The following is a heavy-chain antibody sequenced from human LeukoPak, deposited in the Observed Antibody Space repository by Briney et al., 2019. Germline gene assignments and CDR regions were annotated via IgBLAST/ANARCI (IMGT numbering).Heavy chain of an antibody. CDR3: ARVDVRFGELPS. D-gene: IGHD3-10*01. CDR1: GGSISSYY. CDR2: IYYSGSN. J-gene: IGHJ4*02. V-gene: IGHV4-59*01. Sequence: SETLSLTCTVSGGSISSYYWSWVRQPPGKGLEWVGYIYYSGSNNYNPSLKSPVTISVDTSKNKFSLKLSSVTAADTAVYYCARVDVRFGELPSWGQGTLVTVSS.